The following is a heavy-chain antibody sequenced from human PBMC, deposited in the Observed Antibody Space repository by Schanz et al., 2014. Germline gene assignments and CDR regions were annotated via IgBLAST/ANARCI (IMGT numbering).Heavy chain of an antibody. CDR3: ARAKRFGDMDV. CDR2: ISAYNGNT. Sequence: QVQLVQSGTQVKKPGASVKVSCKASGGTFSSFGINWVRQAPGQGLEWVGWISAYNGNTNYAQKLQSRVTLTTDTATSTAYMELRNLRSDDTAVYYCARAKRFGDMDVWGQGTTVTVSS. D-gene: IGHD3-10*01. CDR1: GGTFSSFG. V-gene: IGHV1-18*01. J-gene: IGHJ6*02.